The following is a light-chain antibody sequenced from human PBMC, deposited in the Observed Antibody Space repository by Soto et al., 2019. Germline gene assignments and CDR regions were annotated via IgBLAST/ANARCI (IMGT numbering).Light chain of an antibody. CDR3: QQLNSYPIT. V-gene: IGKV1-5*01. CDR2: DAS. CDR1: QYVGSW. J-gene: IGKJ5*01. Sequence: DIQLTQSPSTLSASVGDRVTITCRASQYVGSWLAWYQQKPGKDPKLLIYDASNLETGVPSRFSGSGSGTDFTFTISRLQTEDFATYYCQQLNSYPITFGQGTRLEIK.